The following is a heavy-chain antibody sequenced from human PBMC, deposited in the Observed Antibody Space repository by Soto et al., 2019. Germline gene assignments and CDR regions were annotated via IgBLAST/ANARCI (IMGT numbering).Heavy chain of an antibody. J-gene: IGHJ4*02. D-gene: IGHD3-10*01. CDR3: AHRPGFSMAFDY. Sequence: GPTLVNPTQTLTLTCTFSGFSLSTYGVGVGWIRQPPGKALEWLALIYWDDDTRFSPSLNSRLAITKDTSKSQVVLTMTHMDPVDTATYYCAHRPGFSMAFDYWGPGSLVTVSS. CDR1: GFSLSTYGVG. V-gene: IGHV2-5*02. CDR2: IYWDDDT.